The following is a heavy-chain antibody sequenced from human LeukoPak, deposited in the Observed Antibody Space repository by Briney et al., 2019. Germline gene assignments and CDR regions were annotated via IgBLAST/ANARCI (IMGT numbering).Heavy chain of an antibody. Sequence: GRSLRLSCVGSGFIIDDYAIHWVRQAPGKGLEWVSGIGWHGGTIGYADSVKGRFTVSRDNAKNSLYLQMNSLRSEDTALYFCAKDKSTRSSYGDAFDIWGQGTVVTVSS. CDR3: AKDKSTRSSYGDAFDI. CDR2: IGWHGGTI. J-gene: IGHJ3*02. V-gene: IGHV3-9*01. D-gene: IGHD6-6*01. CDR1: GFIIDDYA.